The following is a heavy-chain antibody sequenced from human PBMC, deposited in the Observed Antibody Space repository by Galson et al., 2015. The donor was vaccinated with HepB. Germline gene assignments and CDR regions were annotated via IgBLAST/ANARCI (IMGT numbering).Heavy chain of an antibody. CDR1: GLTVKRYS. D-gene: IGHD1-26*01. J-gene: IGHJ4*02. Sequence: SLRLACAASGLTVKRYSMTWVRQAPGTGLEWLSYISSSSSTIFYADSVKGRFITSRDNVKKSMDLQMSSLRDEDTAVYYCACVESGEGYSGILRAWGQGPLVTVSS. CDR2: ISSSSSTI. V-gene: IGHV3-48*02. CDR3: ACVESGEGYSGILRA.